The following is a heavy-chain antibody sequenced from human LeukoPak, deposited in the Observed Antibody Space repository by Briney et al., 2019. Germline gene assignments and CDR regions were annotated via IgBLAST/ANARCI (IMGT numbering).Heavy chain of an antibody. D-gene: IGHD5-18*01. Sequence: GGSLRLSCAASGFTFSSYAMSWVRQAPGKGLEWVSAISGSGGSTYYADSVKGRFTISRDNSKNTLYLQMNSLRAKDTAVYYCAKHVDTAMVSRSQDHYYGMDVWGQGTTVTVSS. V-gene: IGHV3-23*01. CDR1: GFTFSSYA. J-gene: IGHJ6*02. CDR2: ISGSGGST. CDR3: AKHVDTAMVSRSQDHYYGMDV.